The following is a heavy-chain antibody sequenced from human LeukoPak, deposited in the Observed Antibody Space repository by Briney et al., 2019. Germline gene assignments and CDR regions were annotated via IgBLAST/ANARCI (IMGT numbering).Heavy chain of an antibody. Sequence: SQTLSLTCTVSGGSISSGDYYWSWIRQPPGKGLEWIGYIYYSGSTYYNPSLKSRVTISVDTSKNQFSLKLSSVTAADMAVYYCARRYCTNGVCYLFDYWGQGILVTVSS. CDR2: IYYSGST. J-gene: IGHJ4*02. V-gene: IGHV4-30-4*01. CDR3: ARRYCTNGVCYLFDY. D-gene: IGHD2-8*01. CDR1: GGSISSGDYY.